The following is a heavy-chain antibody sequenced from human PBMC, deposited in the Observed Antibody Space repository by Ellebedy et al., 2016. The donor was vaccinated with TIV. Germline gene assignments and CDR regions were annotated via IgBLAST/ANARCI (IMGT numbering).Heavy chain of an antibody. V-gene: IGHV3-21*01. CDR1: AFTFSSYN. D-gene: IGHD3-9*01. J-gene: IGHJ4*02. CDR3: AREGTGIFDW. CDR2: ISSGSSYI. Sequence: PGGSLRLSCVASAFTFSSYNMHRVRQAPGEGLEWVSSISSGSSYIYYADSVKGRFTISRDNAKNSLYLQMNSLRAEDTAVYYCAREGTGIFDWWGQGTLVTVSS.